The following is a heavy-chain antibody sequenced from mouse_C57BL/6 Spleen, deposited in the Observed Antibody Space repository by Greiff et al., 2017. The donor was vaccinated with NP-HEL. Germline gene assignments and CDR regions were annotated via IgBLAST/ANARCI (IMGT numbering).Heavy chain of an antibody. CDR3: ARDQLRLEGYFDY. Sequence: EVHLVESEGGLVQPGSSMKLSCTASGFTFSDYYMAWVRQVPEKGLEWVANINYDGSSTYYLDSLKSRFIISRDNAKNILYLQMSSLKSEDTATYYCARDQLRLEGYFDYWGQGTTLTVSS. V-gene: IGHV5-16*01. J-gene: IGHJ2*01. CDR1: GFTFSDYY. CDR2: INYDGSST. D-gene: IGHD3-2*02.